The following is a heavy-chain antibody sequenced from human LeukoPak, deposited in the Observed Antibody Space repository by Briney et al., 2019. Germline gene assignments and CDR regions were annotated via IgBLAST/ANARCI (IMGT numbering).Heavy chain of an antibody. Sequence: GGPLRLSCAASGFTFGTYYMSWIRQAPGKGLEWVSYISESGSSTYNADSVKGRFTISKDNAKNSVYLQMNSLRAEDTAVYYCARGPSGYHNTGGQGTLVTVSS. CDR1: GFTFGTYY. D-gene: IGHD5-12*01. V-gene: IGHV3-11*04. CDR3: ARGPSGYHNT. J-gene: IGHJ4*02. CDR2: ISESGSST.